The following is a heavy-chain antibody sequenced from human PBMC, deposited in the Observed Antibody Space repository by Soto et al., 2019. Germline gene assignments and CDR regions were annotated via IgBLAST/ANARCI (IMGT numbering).Heavy chain of an antibody. V-gene: IGHV4-31*03. CDR3: ARDRRDGSGSYYIDY. CDR1: GGSISSGGYY. J-gene: IGHJ4*02. CDR2: IYYSGST. Sequence: SETLSLTCTVSGGSISSGGYYWSWIRQHPGKGLEWIGYIYYSGSTYYNPSLKSRVTISVDTSKNQFSLKLSSVTAADTAVYYCARDRRDGSGSYYIDYWGQGTLVTVSS. D-gene: IGHD3-10*01.